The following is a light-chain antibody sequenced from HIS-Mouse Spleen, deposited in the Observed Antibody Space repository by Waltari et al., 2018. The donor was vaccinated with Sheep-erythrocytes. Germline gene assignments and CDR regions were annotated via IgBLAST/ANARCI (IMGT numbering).Light chain of an antibody. Sequence: QSALTQPASVSGSPGQSITISCTGPSSDVGSYNLVSWYPQHPGKAPKLMIYEGSKRPSGVSNRFSGSKSGNTASLTISGLQAEDEADYYCCSYAGSSTLVFGGGTKLTVL. CDR2: EGS. J-gene: IGLJ2*01. CDR1: SSDVGSYNL. V-gene: IGLV2-23*01. CDR3: CSYAGSSTLV.